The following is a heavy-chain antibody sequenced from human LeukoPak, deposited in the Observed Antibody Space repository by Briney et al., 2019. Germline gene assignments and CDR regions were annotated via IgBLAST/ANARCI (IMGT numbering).Heavy chain of an antibody. CDR3: ASTGYYESSGYYYDY. Sequence: GGSLRLSCATSGFTFDKYFIHWVRQAPGKGLDWVSSISGTSTYIDYADSVKGRFTISRDNAKNSLYLQMNSLRVEDTAVYYCASTGYYESSGYYYDYWGQGTLVTVSS. CDR2: ISGTSTYI. J-gene: IGHJ4*02. D-gene: IGHD3-22*01. CDR1: GFTFDKYF. V-gene: IGHV3-21*01.